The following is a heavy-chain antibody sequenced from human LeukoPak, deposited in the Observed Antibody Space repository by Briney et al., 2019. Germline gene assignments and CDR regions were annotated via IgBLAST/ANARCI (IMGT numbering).Heavy chain of an antibody. Sequence: PGGSLRLSCTASGFTFSDYGMHWVRQPPGKGLEWVAIIWYDGSNKKYEDSVKGRFTISRDNSKNTLYLQMNSLRAEDTAVYYCARDKYPGSGSYYIFDYWGQGTLVTVSS. CDR1: GFTFSDYG. CDR3: ARDKYPGSGSYYIFDY. J-gene: IGHJ4*02. CDR2: IWYDGSNK. D-gene: IGHD1-26*01. V-gene: IGHV3-30*02.